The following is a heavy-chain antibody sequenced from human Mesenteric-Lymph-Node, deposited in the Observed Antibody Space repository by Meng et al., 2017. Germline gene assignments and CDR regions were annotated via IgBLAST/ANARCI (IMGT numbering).Heavy chain of an antibody. Sequence: SETLSPTCTASGGSIVSSNYYWGWIRQPPGKGLEWIGNIYYIGITNYKPSLQSRLTITVDTSKNQFSLKLISVTAADSAVYYCARKPTSSGFGEILYGLAFDIWGQGIMVTVSS. CDR3: ARKPTSSGFGEILYGLAFDI. CDR1: GGSIVSSNYY. D-gene: IGHD3-10*01. J-gene: IGHJ3*02. CDR2: IYYIGIT. V-gene: IGHV4-39*07.